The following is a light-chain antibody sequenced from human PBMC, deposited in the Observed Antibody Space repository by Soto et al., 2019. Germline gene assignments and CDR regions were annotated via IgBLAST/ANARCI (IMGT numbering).Light chain of an antibody. V-gene: IGKV3-20*01. Sequence: ELVLTQSPGTLSLSPGERATLSCRASQSVTNNFLAWYQQKPGQAPRLLIYAASSRATGIPDRFSGSGSGTDFTLTISRLEPEDFAVYYCQQYGSSPWTFGQGTKVDI. J-gene: IGKJ1*01. CDR1: QSVTNNF. CDR2: AAS. CDR3: QQYGSSPWT.